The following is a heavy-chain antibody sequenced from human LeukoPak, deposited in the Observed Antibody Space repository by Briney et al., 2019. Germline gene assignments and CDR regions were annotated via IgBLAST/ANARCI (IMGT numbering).Heavy chain of an antibody. CDR2: INHSGST. CDR1: GGSFSGYY. J-gene: IGHJ4*02. V-gene: IGHV4-34*01. Sequence: PSETLSLTCAVYGGSFSGYYWSWIRQPPGKGLEWIGDINHSGSTNYNPSLKSRVTISVDTSKNQISMKLTSVTAADTAVYYCARVAYGDLLWYFDYWGQGTLVTVSS. CDR3: ARVAYGDLLWYFDY. D-gene: IGHD4-17*01.